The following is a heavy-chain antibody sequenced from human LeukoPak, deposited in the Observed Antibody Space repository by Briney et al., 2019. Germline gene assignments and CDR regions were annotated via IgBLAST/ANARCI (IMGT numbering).Heavy chain of an antibody. CDR1: GGSISSYY. V-gene: IGHV4-59*08. CDR3: ARSIAVAGIVSDYYYYGMDV. CDR2: IYYSGSP. Sequence: KSSETLSLTCTVSGGSISSYYWSWIRQPPGKGLEWIGYIYYSGSPNYNPSLKSRVTISIHTSKKQFSLKLSSVTAADTAVYYCARSIAVAGIVSDYYYYGMDVWGQGTTVTVSS. D-gene: IGHD6-19*01. J-gene: IGHJ6*02.